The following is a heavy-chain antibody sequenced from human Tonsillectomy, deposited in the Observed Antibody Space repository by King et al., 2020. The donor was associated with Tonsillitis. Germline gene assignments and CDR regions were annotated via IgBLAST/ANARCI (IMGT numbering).Heavy chain of an antibody. J-gene: IGHJ3*02. CDR3: TRVVEGAVAGWGGACDI. CDR1: GFTVSTSY. D-gene: IGHD6-19*01. Sequence: VQLVESGGGLVQPGVSLSLSCAASGFTVSTSYMSWVRQAPRKGLEWVSVIHSGGSTYSADPVEGRFTITRHIFNNPLYLQMDSLRPDDTAVYYCTRVVEGAVAGWGGACDIWGRGTMVTVSS. CDR2: IHSGGST. V-gene: IGHV3-53*04.